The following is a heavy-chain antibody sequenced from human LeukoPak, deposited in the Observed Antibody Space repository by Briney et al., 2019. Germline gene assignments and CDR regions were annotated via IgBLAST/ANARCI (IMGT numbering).Heavy chain of an antibody. CDR1: GGSISNYY. V-gene: IGHV4-59*01. CDR2: IYYSGST. D-gene: IGHD3-22*01. J-gene: IGHJ2*01. Sequence: SETLSLTCTVSGGSISNYYWSWIRQPPGKGLEWIGYIYYSGSTNYNPSLRSRVTISVDTSKNQFSLKLTSVTAADTAVYYCARETIVPGRFLDLWGRGTLVTVSS. CDR3: ARETIVPGRFLDL.